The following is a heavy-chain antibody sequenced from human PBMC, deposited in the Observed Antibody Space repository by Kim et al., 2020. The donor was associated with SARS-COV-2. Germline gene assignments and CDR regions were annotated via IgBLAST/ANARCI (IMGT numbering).Heavy chain of an antibody. Sequence: GGSLRLSCAASGFTFSSYAMHWVRQAPGKGLEWVAVISYDGSNKYYADSVKGRFTISRDNSKNTLYLQMNSLRAEDTAVYYCAREFLYCSGGSCYRAPFDYWGQGTLVTVSS. D-gene: IGHD2-15*01. CDR2: ISYDGSNK. V-gene: IGHV3-30*04. CDR1: GFTFSSYA. J-gene: IGHJ4*02. CDR3: AREFLYCSGGSCYRAPFDY.